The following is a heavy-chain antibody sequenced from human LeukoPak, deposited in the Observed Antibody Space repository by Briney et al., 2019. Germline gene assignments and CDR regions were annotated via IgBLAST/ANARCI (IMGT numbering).Heavy chain of an antibody. CDR1: GFTVSCNY. J-gene: IGHJ4*02. V-gene: IGHV3-7*01. D-gene: IGHD2-2*01. CDR3: ARGLNCRSTCCYLEN. CDR2: IKQDGSEK. Sequence: RSGGSLRLSCAASGFTVSCNYMSWVRQAPGKGLEWVANIKQDGSEKFYVDSVKGRFTISRDNAKNSLDLQINSLGAEDTAVYYCARGLNCRSTCCYLENWGQGTLVTVSS.